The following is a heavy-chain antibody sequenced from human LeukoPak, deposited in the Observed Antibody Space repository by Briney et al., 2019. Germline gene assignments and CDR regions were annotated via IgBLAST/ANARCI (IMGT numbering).Heavy chain of an antibody. CDR2: IHWNSGST. D-gene: IGHD2-15*01. Sequence: GGSLRLSCVASGFTFDDYGISWVRQAPGKGLEWVSRIHWNSGSTRYADSVKGRFTISRDNAKNSLYLQMNSLRAEDTAVYYCARLKYCSGGSCYDTFDYWGQGTLVTVSS. CDR1: GFTFDDYG. CDR3: ARLKYCSGGSCYDTFDY. V-gene: IGHV3-20*04. J-gene: IGHJ4*02.